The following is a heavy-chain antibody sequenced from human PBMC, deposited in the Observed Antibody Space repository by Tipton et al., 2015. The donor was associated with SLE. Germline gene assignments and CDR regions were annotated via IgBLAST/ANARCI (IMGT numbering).Heavy chain of an antibody. J-gene: IGHJ4*02. CDR2: IYSGGST. Sequence: SLRLSCAASGFTFSSYGMHWVRQAPGKGLEWVSVIYSGGSTYYADSVKGRFTISRDNSKNTLYLQMSSLRAEDTAVYYCARAPPYCSSTSCFDYWGQGTLVTVSS. D-gene: IGHD2-2*01. CDR1: GFTFSSYG. V-gene: IGHV3-53*01. CDR3: ARAPPYCSSTSCFDY.